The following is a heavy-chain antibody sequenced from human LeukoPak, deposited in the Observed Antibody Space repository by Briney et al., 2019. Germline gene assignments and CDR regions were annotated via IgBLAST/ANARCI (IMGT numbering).Heavy chain of an antibody. Sequence: SETLSLTCTASGGSISSYYWSWIRQPPGKGLEWIGYIYYSGSTNYNPSLKSRVTISVDTSKNQFSLKLSSVTAADTAVYYCARSGVSRIIDYWGQGTLVTVSS. CDR1: GGSISSYY. D-gene: IGHD2-15*01. CDR2: IYYSGST. V-gene: IGHV4-59*01. J-gene: IGHJ4*02. CDR3: ARSGVSRIIDY.